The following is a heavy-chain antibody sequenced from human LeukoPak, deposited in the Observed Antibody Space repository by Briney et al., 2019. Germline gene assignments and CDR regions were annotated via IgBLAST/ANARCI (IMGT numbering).Heavy chain of an antibody. J-gene: IGHJ4*02. V-gene: IGHV4-61*02. CDR1: GGSISSGSYY. CDR3: AREFHY. CDR2: IYTSGST. Sequence: SETLSLTCTVCGGSISSGSYYWSWIRQPAGKGLEWIGCIYTSGSTNYNPSLKSRVTISLDTSKNQFSLKLSSVTAADTAVYYCAREFHYWGQGTLVTVSS. D-gene: IGHD2-21*01.